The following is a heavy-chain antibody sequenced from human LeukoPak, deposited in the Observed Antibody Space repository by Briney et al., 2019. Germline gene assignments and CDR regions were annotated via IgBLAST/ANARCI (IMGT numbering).Heavy chain of an antibody. CDR1: GFTFSSYS. CDR3: ARDLLPTVTTGTFDY. Sequence: GGSLRLSCVASGFTFSSYSMNWVRQAPGKGLEWVSSISSSSSYIYYADSVKGRFTISRDNAKNSLYLQMNSLRAEDTAVYYCARDLLPTVTTGTFDYWGQGTLVTVSS. J-gene: IGHJ4*02. D-gene: IGHD4-17*01. CDR2: ISSSSSYI. V-gene: IGHV3-21*01.